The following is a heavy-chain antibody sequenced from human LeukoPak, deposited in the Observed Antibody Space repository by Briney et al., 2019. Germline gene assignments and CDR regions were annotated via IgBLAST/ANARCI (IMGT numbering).Heavy chain of an antibody. Sequence: PGGSLRLSCAASGFTFSDYYMSWIRQAPGKGLEWVSYISSSSSYTNYADSVKGRFTISRDNAKNSLYLQMNSLRAEDTAVYYCARVNPTNSGFYTYWGQGTLVTVSS. V-gene: IGHV3-11*06. CDR3: ARVNPTNSGFYTY. CDR1: GFTFSDYY. D-gene: IGHD3-22*01. J-gene: IGHJ1*01. CDR2: ISSSSSYT.